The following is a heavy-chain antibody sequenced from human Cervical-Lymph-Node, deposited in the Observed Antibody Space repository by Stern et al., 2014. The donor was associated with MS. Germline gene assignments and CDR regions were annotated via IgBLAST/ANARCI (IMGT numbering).Heavy chain of an antibody. Sequence: QVQLVESGPGLVKPSQTLSLTCSVSGGSVSSGSYYWSWVRQPAGKGLQCMCRGNPQGSTAYTPPLKCRVTISQATPKNQSSLPLSSVTAADTAVYYCATSFGGVPMFYWGQGTLVTVSS. CDR1: GGSVSSGSYY. CDR2: GNPQGST. V-gene: IGHV4-61*02. D-gene: IGHD3-3*01. CDR3: ATSFGGVPMFY. J-gene: IGHJ4*02.